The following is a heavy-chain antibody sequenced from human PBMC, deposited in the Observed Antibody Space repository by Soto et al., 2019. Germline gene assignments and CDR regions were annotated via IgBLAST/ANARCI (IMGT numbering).Heavy chain of an antibody. CDR3: AKDRRGVMDV. D-gene: IGHD3-10*01. J-gene: IGHJ6*02. V-gene: IGHV3-7*03. Sequence: VGSLRLSCAASGFTFSSYWMSWVRQAPGKGLEWVANIKQDGSEKYYVDSVKGHFTISRDNSKNTLYLQMNSLRAEDTAIYFCAKDRRGVMDVWGQGTTVTVSS. CDR2: IKQDGSEK. CDR1: GFTFSSYW.